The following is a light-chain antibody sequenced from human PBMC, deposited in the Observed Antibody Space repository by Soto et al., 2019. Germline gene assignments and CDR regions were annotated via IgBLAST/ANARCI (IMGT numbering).Light chain of an antibody. CDR2: DAS. CDR3: QKYNSAPRA. Sequence: DIQMTQSPSSLSASVGDRVTITCRASQGISNFLAWYQQKPGKVPKLLIYDASTLQSGVTSRFSGSGSGTDLTLTISSLQREDVATYYCQKYNSAPRAFGQGTQVEIK. V-gene: IGKV1-27*01. J-gene: IGKJ1*01. CDR1: QGISNF.